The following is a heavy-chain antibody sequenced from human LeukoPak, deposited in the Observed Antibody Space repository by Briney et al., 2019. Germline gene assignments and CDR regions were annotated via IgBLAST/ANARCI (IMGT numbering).Heavy chain of an antibody. CDR2: ISGSGGST. J-gene: IGHJ4*02. D-gene: IGHD3-22*01. CDR1: GFTFSSYA. Sequence: HPGGSLRLSCAASGFTFSSYAMNWVRQAPGKGLEWVSAISGSGGSTYYADSVKGRFTISRDSSKNTLYLQMNSLRAEDTAVYFCAKRYYQDSSGYLGSIDYWGQGTLVTVSS. CDR3: AKRYYQDSSGYLGSIDY. V-gene: IGHV3-23*01.